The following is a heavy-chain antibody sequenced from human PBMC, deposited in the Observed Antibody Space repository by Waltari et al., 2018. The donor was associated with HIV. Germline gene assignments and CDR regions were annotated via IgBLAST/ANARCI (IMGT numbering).Heavy chain of an antibody. CDR3: ARRDDGLRFNYNGNWFDP. CDR2: INHSGVT. Sequence: QVQLQQWGTRLLKPSETLSLTCAVHVASLRGFLWTWLPHSPAQGLEWIGDINHSGVTNYNPSLKSRVASSADASKKQFSLSLSSVTAADTAVYYCARRDDGLRFNYNGNWFDPWGQGTLVTVS. CDR1: VASLRGFL. V-gene: IGHV4-34*01. J-gene: IGHJ5*02. D-gene: IGHD1-1*01.